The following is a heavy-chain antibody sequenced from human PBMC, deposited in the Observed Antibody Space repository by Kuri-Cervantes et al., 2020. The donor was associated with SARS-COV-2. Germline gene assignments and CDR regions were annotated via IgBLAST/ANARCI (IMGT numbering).Heavy chain of an antibody. Sequence: SGPTLVKPTETLTLTCTVSGFSLSNATMGVTWIRQPPGKALEWLALIYWDDDKRYSPSLKSRLIITKDTSKNQVVLTMTNMDPVDTATYYCAHRSDGDYVWGSYRHPPYFDYWGQGTLVTVSS. D-gene: IGHD3-16*02. J-gene: IGHJ4*02. CDR3: AHRSDGDYVWGSYRHPPYFDY. CDR2: IYWDDDK. CDR1: GFSLSNATMG. V-gene: IGHV2-5*02.